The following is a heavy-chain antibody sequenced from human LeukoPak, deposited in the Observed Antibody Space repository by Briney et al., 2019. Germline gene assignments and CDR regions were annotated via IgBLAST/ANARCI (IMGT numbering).Heavy chain of an antibody. Sequence: PAGSLRLSCAASGFTFSSYSMNWVRQAPGKGLEWVSSISSSSSYIYYADSVKGRFTISRDNAKNSLYLQMNSLRAEDTAVYYCARDNDGVWAHSIWFGESYYYYGMDVWGQGTTVTVSS. CDR1: GFTFSSYS. D-gene: IGHD3-10*01. CDR2: ISSSSSYI. V-gene: IGHV3-21*01. J-gene: IGHJ6*02. CDR3: ARDNDGVWAHSIWFGESYYYYGMDV.